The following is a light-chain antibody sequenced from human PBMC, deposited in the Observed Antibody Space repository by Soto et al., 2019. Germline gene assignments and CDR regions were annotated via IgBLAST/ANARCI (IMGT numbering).Light chain of an antibody. Sequence: EIVLTQSPGTVSLSPGERATLSCRASQSITASYLAWYQQKPGQAPRLVIFGTSSRATGIPDRFSGSGSGTDFTLAISRLEPEDFAVYYCQQYGNSARTFGPGTKVEIK. CDR2: GTS. J-gene: IGKJ1*01. CDR1: QSITASY. CDR3: QQYGNSART. V-gene: IGKV3-20*01.